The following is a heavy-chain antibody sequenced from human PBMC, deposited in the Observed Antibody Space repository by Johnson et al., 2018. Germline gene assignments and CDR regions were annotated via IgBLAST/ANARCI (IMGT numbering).Heavy chain of an antibody. J-gene: IGHJ6*03. CDR3: ARGQRAGRYATFYYMDV. CDR2: IYSSGST. Sequence: QVQLQESGPGLVKPSQTLSLSCTVSGGSISSGTYYWSWIRQPAGKGLEWLGRIYSSGSTNYNTSLKRRVTISVDTSKNQFSLKLTSVTAADTAVYYCARGQRAGRYATFYYMDVWGKGTTVTVSS. CDR1: GGSISSGTYY. D-gene: IGHD1-1*01. V-gene: IGHV4-61*02.